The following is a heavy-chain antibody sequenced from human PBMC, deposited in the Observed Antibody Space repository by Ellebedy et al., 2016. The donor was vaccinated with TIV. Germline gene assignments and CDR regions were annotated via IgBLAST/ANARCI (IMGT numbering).Heavy chain of an antibody. CDR3: ASGWFGESFDY. J-gene: IGHJ4*02. CDR2: ISSSSSYI. D-gene: IGHD3-10*01. V-gene: IGHV3-21*01. CDR1: GFTFSSYS. Sequence: GESLKISCAASGFTFSSYSMNWVRQAQGKGLEWVSSISSSSSYIYYADSVKGRFTISRDNAKNSLYLQMNSLRAEDTAVYYCASGWFGESFDYWGQGTLVTVSS.